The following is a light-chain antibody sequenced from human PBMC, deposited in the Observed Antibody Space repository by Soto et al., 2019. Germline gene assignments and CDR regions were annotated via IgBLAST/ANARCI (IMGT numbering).Light chain of an antibody. CDR1: QNVDTY. V-gene: IGKV3-11*01. Sequence: EIVLTQSPATLSLSPGERATLSCRASQNVDTYLAWYQQKPGQAPRLLIYGASSRATGIPARFSGSSSGADFTLTISSLEPEDCAVYYCQQRSNWRTFGGGTKVQIK. J-gene: IGKJ4*01. CDR3: QQRSNWRT. CDR2: GAS.